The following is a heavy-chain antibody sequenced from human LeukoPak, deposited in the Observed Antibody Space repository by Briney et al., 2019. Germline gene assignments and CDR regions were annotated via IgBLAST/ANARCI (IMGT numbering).Heavy chain of an antibody. CDR2: ISSSSSTI. Sequence: GGSLRLSCAASGSTFSSYSMNWVRQAPGKGLEWVSYISSSSSTIYYADSVKSRFTISRDNAKNSLYLQMNSLRAEDTAVYYCARDRGSPSSRYANSFWFDPWGQGTLVTVSS. D-gene: IGHD6-13*01. CDR3: ARDRGSPSSRYANSFWFDP. CDR1: GSTFSSYS. J-gene: IGHJ5*02. V-gene: IGHV3-48*04.